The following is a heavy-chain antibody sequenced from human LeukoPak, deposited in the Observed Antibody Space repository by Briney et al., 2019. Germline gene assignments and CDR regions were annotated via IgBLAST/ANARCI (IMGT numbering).Heavy chain of an antibody. CDR2: INHSGST. J-gene: IGHJ5*02. CDR3: ARRWFWSGFYPANWFDP. Sequence: PSETLSLTCTVSGGSISSYYWSWIRQPPGKGLEWIGEINHSGSTNYNPSLKSRVTISVDTSKNQFSLKLSSVTAADTAVYYCARRWFWSGFYPANWFDPWGQGTLVTVSS. CDR1: GGSISSYY. V-gene: IGHV4-34*01. D-gene: IGHD3-3*01.